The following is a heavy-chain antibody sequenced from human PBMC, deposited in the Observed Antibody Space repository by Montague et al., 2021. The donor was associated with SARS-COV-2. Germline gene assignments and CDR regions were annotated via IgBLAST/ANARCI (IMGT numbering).Heavy chain of an antibody. CDR1: GGSFSDYK. J-gene: IGHJ4*02. CDR3: TRGAPGY. V-gene: IGHV4-34*01. Sequence: SETLSLTCAVYGGSFSDYKWTWIRQSPGKGLEWIGQISHSGSANYNPSLKSRVTISVDTAKNQFSLKLTFVNVADTAVYYCTRGAPGYWGQGALVTVSS. CDR2: ISHSGSA.